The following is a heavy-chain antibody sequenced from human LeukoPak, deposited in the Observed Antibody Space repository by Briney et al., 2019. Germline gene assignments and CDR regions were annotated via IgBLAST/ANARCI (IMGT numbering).Heavy chain of an antibody. D-gene: IGHD3-16*02. CDR2: THSGGTT. CDR3: ARDRPFGGVVDGMDV. J-gene: IGHJ6*02. Sequence: PGGSLRLSCAASGLIVSDNYMSWVRQAPGQGLEWVSVTHSGGTTYYADSVKGRSIISRDSSENTLYLQMNSLRIEDTAVYYCARDRPFGGVVDGMDVWGQGTTVTVFS. V-gene: IGHV3-53*01. CDR1: GLIVSDNY.